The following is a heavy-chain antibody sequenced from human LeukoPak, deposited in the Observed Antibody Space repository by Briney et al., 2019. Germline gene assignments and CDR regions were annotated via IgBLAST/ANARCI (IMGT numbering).Heavy chain of an antibody. Sequence: RTGGSLRLSCAASGFTFSDEYMSWIRQAPGKGLEWVSYISSSGSTIYYADSVKGRFTISRDNAKNSLYLQMNSLRAEDTAVYYCARISSSTSYDYWGQGTLVTVSS. V-gene: IGHV3-11*04. J-gene: IGHJ4*02. CDR3: ARISSSTSYDY. CDR1: GFTFSDEY. CDR2: ISSSGSTI. D-gene: IGHD2-2*01.